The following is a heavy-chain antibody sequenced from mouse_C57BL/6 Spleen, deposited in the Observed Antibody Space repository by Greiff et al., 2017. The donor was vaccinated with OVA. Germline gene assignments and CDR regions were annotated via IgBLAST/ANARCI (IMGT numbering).Heavy chain of an antibody. CDR3: ARELDSSGYGNLDY. V-gene: IGHV1-81*01. J-gene: IGHJ2*01. D-gene: IGHD3-2*02. Sequence: QVQLQQSGAELARPGASVKLSCKASGYTFTSYGISWVKQRTGQGLEWIGEIYPRSGNTYYNEKFKGKATLTADKSSSTAYMELRSLTSEDSAVYFCARELDSSGYGNLDYWGQGTTLTVSS. CDR2: IYPRSGNT. CDR1: GYTFTSYG.